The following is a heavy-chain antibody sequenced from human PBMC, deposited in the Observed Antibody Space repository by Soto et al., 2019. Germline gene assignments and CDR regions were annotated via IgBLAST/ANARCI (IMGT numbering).Heavy chain of an antibody. V-gene: IGHV5-51*01. CDR2: IYPGDSDT. CDR3: ARRLYSGSYYRYYYGLDV. J-gene: IGHJ6*02. Sequence: PGESLKISCKGSGYSFSSSWIGWVRQMPGKGLEWMGIIYPGDSDTRYSPSFQGQVTISADKSIRTAYLQWSSLKASDTAMYYCARRLYSGSYYRYYYGLDVWGQGTTVTVSS. CDR1: GYSFSSSW. D-gene: IGHD1-26*01.